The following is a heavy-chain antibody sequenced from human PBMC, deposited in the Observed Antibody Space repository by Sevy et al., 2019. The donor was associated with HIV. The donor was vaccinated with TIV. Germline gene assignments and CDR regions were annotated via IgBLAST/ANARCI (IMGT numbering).Heavy chain of an antibody. CDR1: GFTFSNAW. Sequence: GGSLRLSCAASGFTFSNAWMSWVRQAPGKGLEWVGRIKSKTDGGTTDYAAPVKGRFTISRDDSKNTLYVQMKSVKTGDTAVYYCTTDLSWYYSGSGTNRLHRPGRYYMDVWGKGTTVTVSS. CDR2: IKSKTDGGTT. V-gene: IGHV3-15*01. D-gene: IGHD3-10*01. J-gene: IGHJ6*03. CDR3: TTDLSWYYSGSGTNRLHRPGRYYMDV.